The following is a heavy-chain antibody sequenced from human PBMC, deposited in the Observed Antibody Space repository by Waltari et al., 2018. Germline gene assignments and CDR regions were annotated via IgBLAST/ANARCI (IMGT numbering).Heavy chain of an antibody. Sequence: EVQLVESGGGLVQPGGSLRLSCAASGFTFNTYWMKWIRQAPGKGMEWVANINPDGSQKCYVDSVKGRFTVSRDNAQNSLYLKMNNLRAEDTAVYYCTTLARGESGDYWGQGTLVTVSS. CDR2: INPDGSQK. V-gene: IGHV3-7*01. CDR3: TTLARGESGDY. D-gene: IGHD3-10*01. CDR1: GFTFNTYW. J-gene: IGHJ4*02.